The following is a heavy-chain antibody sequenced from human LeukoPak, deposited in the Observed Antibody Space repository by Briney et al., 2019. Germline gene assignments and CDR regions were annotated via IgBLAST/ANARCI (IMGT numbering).Heavy chain of an antibody. D-gene: IGHD2-2*01. Sequence: SETLSLTSAVYGGSFSTYYWSWIRQPPEKGVEWIGEINHTGSTNYNPSLKSRVTISVDTSKNQFSLKLSSVTAADTAMYYCARGLGTAANPNWFDPWGQGTLVTVSS. CDR3: ARGLGTAANPNWFDP. J-gene: IGHJ5*02. CDR1: GGSFSTYY. V-gene: IGHV4-34*01. CDR2: INHTGST.